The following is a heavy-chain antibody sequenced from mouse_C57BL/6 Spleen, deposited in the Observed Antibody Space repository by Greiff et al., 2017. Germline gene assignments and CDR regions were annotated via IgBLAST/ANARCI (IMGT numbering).Heavy chain of an antibody. CDR2: IYPGSGST. CDR3: VRGDDYDGAWFAY. V-gene: IGHV1-55*01. D-gene: IGHD2-4*01. J-gene: IGHJ3*01. Sequence: VQLQQPGAELVKPGASVKMSCKASGYTFTSYWITWVKQRPGQGLEWIGDIYPGSGSTNYNEKFKSKATLTVDTSSSTAYMQLSSLTSEDSAVYYWVRGDDYDGAWFAYWGQGTLVTVSA. CDR1: GYTFTSYW.